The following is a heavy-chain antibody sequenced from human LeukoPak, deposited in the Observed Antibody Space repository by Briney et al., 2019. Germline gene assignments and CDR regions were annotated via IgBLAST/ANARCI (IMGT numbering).Heavy chain of an antibody. CDR2: IYYSGST. CDR3: AREMGEIDY. CDR1: GGSISSYY. D-gene: IGHD1-26*01. Sequence: SETLSLTCTVSGGSISSYYWSWIRQPPGKGLEWIGYIYYSGSTNYNPSLKSRVTISVDTSKNQFSLKLISVTAADTAVYYCAREMGEIDYWGQGTLVTVSS. V-gene: IGHV4-59*01. J-gene: IGHJ4*02.